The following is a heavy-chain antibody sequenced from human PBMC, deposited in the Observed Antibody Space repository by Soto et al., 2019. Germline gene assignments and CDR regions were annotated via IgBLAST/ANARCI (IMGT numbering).Heavy chain of an antibody. CDR2: ISWNSGSI. V-gene: IGHV3-20*04. CDR1: GFTFSVYA. D-gene: IGHD5-12*01. J-gene: IGHJ4*02. Sequence: GGSLRLSCAASGFTFSVYAMSWVRQAPGKGLEWVSGISWNSGSIGYADSVKGRFTISRDNAKNSLYLQMNSLRAEDTAVYYCASQSSEWLLFASWGQGTLVTVSS. CDR3: ASQSSEWLLFAS.